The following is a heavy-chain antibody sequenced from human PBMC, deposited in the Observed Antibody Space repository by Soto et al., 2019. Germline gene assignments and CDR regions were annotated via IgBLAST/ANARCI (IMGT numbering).Heavy chain of an antibody. J-gene: IGHJ6*02. V-gene: IGHV1-69*06. CDR1: GGTFSSYA. Sequence: WASVKVSCKASGGTFSSYAISWVRQAPGQGLEWMGGIIPIFGTANYAQKFQGRVTITADKSTSTAYMELSSLRSEDTAVYYCARTMTTVTTYYCYYGMDVWGQGTTVTVSS. CDR3: ARTMTTVTTYYCYYGMDV. D-gene: IGHD4-4*01. CDR2: IIPIFGTA.